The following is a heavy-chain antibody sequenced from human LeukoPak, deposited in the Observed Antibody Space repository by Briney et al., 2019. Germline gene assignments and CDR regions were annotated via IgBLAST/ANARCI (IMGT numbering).Heavy chain of an antibody. CDR2: IYYSGST. V-gene: IGHV4-31*03. CDR3: ARAPSSSSSGGYFDY. J-gene: IGHJ4*02. CDR1: GGSISSGGYY. D-gene: IGHD6-6*01. Sequence: SQTLSLTCTVSGGSISSGGYYWSWIRQHPGKGLEWIGYIYYSGSTYYNPSLKSRVTTSVDTSKNQFSLKLSSVTAADTAVYYCARAPSSSSSGGYFDYWGQGTLVTVSS.